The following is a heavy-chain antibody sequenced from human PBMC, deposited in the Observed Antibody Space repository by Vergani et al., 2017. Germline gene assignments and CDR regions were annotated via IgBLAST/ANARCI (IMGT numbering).Heavy chain of an antibody. CDR3: ATGPVRDHYMDV. CDR1: GYTFTSYY. Sequence: QVQLVQSGAEVKKPGASVKVSCKASGYTFTSYYMHWVRQSPGQGLEWMGIINPSGGSTSYEQKFKGRVSMTRDTSTSTVYMELSSLRSEDTAVYYCATGPVRDHYMDVWGKGTTVTVSS. V-gene: IGHV1-46*01. J-gene: IGHJ6*03. D-gene: IGHD3-10*01. CDR2: INPSGGST.